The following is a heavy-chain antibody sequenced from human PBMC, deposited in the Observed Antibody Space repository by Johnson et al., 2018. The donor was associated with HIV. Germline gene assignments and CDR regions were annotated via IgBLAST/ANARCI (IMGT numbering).Heavy chain of an antibody. V-gene: IGHV3-NL1*01. CDR3: VSSGCQRCAFDI. Sequence: QVQLVESGGGVVQPGRSLRLSCAASGFTFSSYGMHWVRQAPGKGLEWVSGINWNGGSTGYADSVKGRFTISRDNSKNTLYLQMNSLKAEDTAVYYCVSSGCQRCAFDIWGQGTMVTVSS. CDR2: INWNGGST. D-gene: IGHD6-19*01. J-gene: IGHJ3*02. CDR1: GFTFSSYG.